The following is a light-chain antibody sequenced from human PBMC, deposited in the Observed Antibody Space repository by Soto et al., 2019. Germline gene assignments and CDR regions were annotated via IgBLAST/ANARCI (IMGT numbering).Light chain of an antibody. CDR3: SSYTTNSTRV. V-gene: IGLV2-14*03. Sequence: QSALTQPASVSGSPGQSITISCTGTSSDVGGFNYVSWYQQHPGKAPKRLIYGVTNRPLGVYGRFSGSKSGNTASLSISGLQAEDEADYYCSSYTTNSTRVFGTGTTVTVL. CDR1: SSDVGGFNY. CDR2: GVT. J-gene: IGLJ1*01.